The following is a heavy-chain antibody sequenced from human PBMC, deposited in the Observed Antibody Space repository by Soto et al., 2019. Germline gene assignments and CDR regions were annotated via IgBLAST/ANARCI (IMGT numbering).Heavy chain of an antibody. CDR1: GGSISSYY. CDR2: IHYSGST. V-gene: IGHV4-59*01. CDR3: ARGRDGYNTDMDV. Sequence: PSETLSLTCTVSGGSISSYYWSWIRQPPGKGLEWIGYIHYSGSTNYNPSLKSRVAISVDTSKNQFSLRLNSVTAADTAVYYCARGRDGYNTDMDVWGQGTTVTVSS. D-gene: IGHD5-12*01. J-gene: IGHJ6*02.